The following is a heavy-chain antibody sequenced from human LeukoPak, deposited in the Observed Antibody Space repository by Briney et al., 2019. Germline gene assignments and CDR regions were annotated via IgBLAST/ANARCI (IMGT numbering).Heavy chain of an antibody. CDR2: IYHSGSP. D-gene: IGHD1-26*01. J-gene: IGHJ6*02. V-gene: IGHV4-4*02. Sequence: SETLSLTCTVSGGSISSINWWTWVRQPPGKGLEWIGEIYHSGSPKYNSSLKSRVTISVDKSKNQFSLRLNSLTAADTAVYYCARFRGSYTDYFYALDVWGPGITVTVSS. CDR3: ARFRGSYTDYFYALDV. CDR1: GGSISSINW.